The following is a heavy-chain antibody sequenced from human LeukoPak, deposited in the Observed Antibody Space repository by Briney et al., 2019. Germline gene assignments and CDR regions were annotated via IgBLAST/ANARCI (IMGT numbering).Heavy chain of an antibody. CDR3: SAGGDDAKAGY. CDR2: IHYSGTPT. CDR1: GASIISGRYY. D-gene: IGHD3-16*01. V-gene: IGHV4-39*01. Sequence: SETLSLTCTVSGASIISGRYYWDWVRQPPGKGLEWIGTIHYSGTPTFYNPSLESRVTILADTSKNQFSLKLSSVTAADTALYYCSAGGDDAKAGYWGQGTLVAVSS. J-gene: IGHJ4*02.